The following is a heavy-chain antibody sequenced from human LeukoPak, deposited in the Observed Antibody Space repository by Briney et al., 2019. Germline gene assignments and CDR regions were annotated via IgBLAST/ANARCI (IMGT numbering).Heavy chain of an antibody. Sequence: GASVKVSCKASGYTFTSYDINWVRQATGQGLEWMGWVNPNSGGTNYAQKFQGRVTMTRNTSISTAYMELSRLRSDDTAVYYCARTAAAGTAWGQGTLVTVSS. J-gene: IGHJ4*02. CDR3: ARTAAAGTA. V-gene: IGHV1-2*02. CDR1: GYTFTSYD. CDR2: VNPNSGGT. D-gene: IGHD6-13*01.